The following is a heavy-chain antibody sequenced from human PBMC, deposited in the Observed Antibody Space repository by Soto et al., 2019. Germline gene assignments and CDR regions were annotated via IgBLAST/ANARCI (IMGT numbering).Heavy chain of an antibody. J-gene: IGHJ4*02. CDR2: IIPIFGTA. V-gene: IGHV1-69*13. Sequence: VKVSCKASGGTFSSYAISWVRQAPGQGLEWMGGIIPIFGTANYAQKFQGRVTITADESTSTAYMELSSLRSEDTAVYYCARDRAGATGTFDYWGQGTLVTVSS. CDR1: GGTFSSYA. CDR3: ARDRAGATGTFDY. D-gene: IGHD1-26*01.